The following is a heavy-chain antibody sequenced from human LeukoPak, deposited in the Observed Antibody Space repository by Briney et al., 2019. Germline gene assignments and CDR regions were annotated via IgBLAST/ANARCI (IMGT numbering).Heavy chain of an antibody. J-gene: IGHJ4*02. D-gene: IGHD3-9*01. CDR3: ASYDILTGYHSPFDY. CDR1: GFTFSSYG. Sequence: GRTLRLSCAASGFTFSSYGMHWIRQAPGKGLEWVAVISYDGKNMYYADSVKGRFTISRDNSQNTLYLQMNSLRVEDTGVYYCASYDILTGYHSPFDYWGQGSLVTVSS. V-gene: IGHV3-30*03. CDR2: ISYDGKNM.